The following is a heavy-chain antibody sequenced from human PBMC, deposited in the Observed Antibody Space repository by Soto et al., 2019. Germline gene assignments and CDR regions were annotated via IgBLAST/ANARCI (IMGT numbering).Heavy chain of an antibody. D-gene: IGHD6-19*01. Sequence: ASVKVSCKASGYTFTSYAMHWVRQAPGQRLEWMGWINAGNGNTKYSQKFQGRVTITRDTSASTAYMELSSLRSEDTAVYYCARDGPFVAVAGIVNYFDYWGQGTLVTASS. CDR2: INAGNGNT. J-gene: IGHJ4*02. V-gene: IGHV1-3*01. CDR3: ARDGPFVAVAGIVNYFDY. CDR1: GYTFTSYA.